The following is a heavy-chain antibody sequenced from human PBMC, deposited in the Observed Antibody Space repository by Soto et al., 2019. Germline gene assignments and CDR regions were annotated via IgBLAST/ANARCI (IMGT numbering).Heavy chain of an antibody. CDR3: AREGPLRYFDWLLTQTYYFDY. J-gene: IGHJ4*02. Sequence: ASVKVSCKASGYTFTSYGISWVRQAPGQGLEWMGWISAYNGNTKYAQNLQGRVTMTTDTSTSTAYMELSSLRSEDTAVYYCAREGPLRYFDWLLTQTYYFDYWGQGTLVTVSS. D-gene: IGHD3-9*01. CDR2: ISAYNGNT. V-gene: IGHV1-18*01. CDR1: GYTFTSYG.